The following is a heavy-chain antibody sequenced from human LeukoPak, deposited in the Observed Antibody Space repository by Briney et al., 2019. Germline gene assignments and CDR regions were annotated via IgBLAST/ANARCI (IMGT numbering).Heavy chain of an antibody. V-gene: IGHV4-30-4*08. Sequence: PSQTLSLTCTVSGGSISSGDYYWSWIRQPPGKGLEWIRSIHYSGSTYYNPSLKSRVTISVDTSKNQFSLKLSSVTAADTAVYYCARYSVVVVPAAITSNYYYYYYMDVWGKGTTVTVSS. J-gene: IGHJ6*03. CDR2: IHYSGST. D-gene: IGHD2-2*02. CDR1: GGSISSGDYY. CDR3: ARYSVVVVPAAITSNYYYYYYMDV.